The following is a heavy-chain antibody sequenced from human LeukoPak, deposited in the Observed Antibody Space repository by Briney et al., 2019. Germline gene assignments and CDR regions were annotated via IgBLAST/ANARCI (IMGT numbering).Heavy chain of an antibody. CDR1: GFTFGDYA. V-gene: IGHV3-49*03. CDR2: IRSKAYGGTT. J-gene: IGHJ6*03. D-gene: IGHD2-2*01. CDR3: TRPLPSSSYYYYMDA. Sequence: GGSLRLSCIVSGFTFGDYAVSWFRQAPGKGLGWVGFIRSKAYGGTTEYAASVKGRFTISRDDSKSIAYLQMNSLKTEDTAVYYCTRPLPSSSYYYYMDAWGKGTTVTVSS.